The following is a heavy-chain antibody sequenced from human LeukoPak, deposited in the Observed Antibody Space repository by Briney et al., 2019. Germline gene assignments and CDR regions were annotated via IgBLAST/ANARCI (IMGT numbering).Heavy chain of an antibody. Sequence: PGGSLRLSCAASGFTFSSYAMSWVRQAPGKGLEWVSAISASGGSTNNADSVKGRFTISRDNSKNTLYLQMNSLRAEDTAVYYCAKQDFNDFDWGDITDYWGQGTLVTVSS. V-gene: IGHV3-23*01. CDR3: AKQDFNDFDWGDITDY. D-gene: IGHD3-9*01. CDR2: ISASGGST. J-gene: IGHJ4*02. CDR1: GFTFSSYA.